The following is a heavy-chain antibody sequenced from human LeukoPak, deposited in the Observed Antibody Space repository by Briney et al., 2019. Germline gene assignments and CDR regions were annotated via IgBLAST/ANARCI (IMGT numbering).Heavy chain of an antibody. Sequence: GGSLRLSCAASGFTFSSYGMHWVRQAPGKGLEWVAFIRYDGSNKYYADSVKGRFTISRDNSKNTLYLQMNSLRAEDTAVYYCAKDQYDSSGYYYGHWGQGTLVTVSS. CDR1: GFTFSSYG. CDR2: IRYDGSNK. D-gene: IGHD3-22*01. J-gene: IGHJ4*02. V-gene: IGHV3-30*02. CDR3: AKDQYDSSGYYYGH.